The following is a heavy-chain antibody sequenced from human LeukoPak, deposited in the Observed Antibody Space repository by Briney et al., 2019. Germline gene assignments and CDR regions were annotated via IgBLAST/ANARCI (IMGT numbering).Heavy chain of an antibody. CDR2: MNPNSGNT. J-gene: IGHJ4*02. CDR3: ARGPTRTYSSSWYGKYYFDY. Sequence: ASVKVSCKASGYTFTSYDINWVRQATGQGLEWMGWMNPNSGNTGYTQKFQGRVTMTRNTSISTAYMELSSLRSEDTAVYYCARGPTRTYSSSWYGKYYFDYWGQGTLVTVSS. V-gene: IGHV1-8*01. D-gene: IGHD6-13*01. CDR1: GYTFTSYD.